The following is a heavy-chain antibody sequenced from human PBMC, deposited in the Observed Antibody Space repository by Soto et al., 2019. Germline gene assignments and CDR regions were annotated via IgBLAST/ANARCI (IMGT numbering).Heavy chain of an antibody. D-gene: IGHD6-6*01. J-gene: IGHJ6*02. CDR1: GFTFDDYT. V-gene: IGHV3-43*01. CDR3: AKVKAEYSPKANYYYYGMDV. Sequence: GGSLRLSCAASGFTFDDYTMHWVRQAPGKGLEWVSLISWDGGSTYYADSVKGRFTISRDNSKNSLYLQMNSLRTEDTALYFCAKVKAEYSPKANYYYYGMDVWGQGTTVTVSS. CDR2: ISWDGGST.